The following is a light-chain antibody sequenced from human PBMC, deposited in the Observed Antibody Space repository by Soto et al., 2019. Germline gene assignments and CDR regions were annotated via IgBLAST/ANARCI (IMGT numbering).Light chain of an antibody. V-gene: IGKV3-20*01. J-gene: IGKJ1*01. CDR1: QSVSNNY. Sequence: IGLTQSPGTLSLSPWERATLYCRASQSVSNNYLAWYQQKPGQAPRLLIYGASNRATGIPDRFSGSGSGTDFTLTISRLEPEDFAVYYCQQYGSSGTFGQGTKVDIK. CDR3: QQYGSSGT. CDR2: GAS.